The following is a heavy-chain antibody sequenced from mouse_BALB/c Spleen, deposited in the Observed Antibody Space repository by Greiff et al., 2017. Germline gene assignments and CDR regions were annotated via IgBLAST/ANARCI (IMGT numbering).Heavy chain of an antibody. CDR2: IDPANGNT. CDR1: GFNIKDTY. V-gene: IGHV14-3*02. J-gene: IGHJ2*01. CDR3: ASMITTLDY. Sequence: DVKLVESGAELVKPGASVKLSCTASGFNIKDTYMHWVKQRPEQGLEWIGRIDPANGNTKYDPKFQGKATITADTSSNTAYLQLSSLTSEDTAVYYCASMITTLDYWGQGTTLTVSS. D-gene: IGHD2-4*01.